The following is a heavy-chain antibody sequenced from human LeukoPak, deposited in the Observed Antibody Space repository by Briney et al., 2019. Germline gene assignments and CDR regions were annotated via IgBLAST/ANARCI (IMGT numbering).Heavy chain of an antibody. V-gene: IGHV3-74*01. J-gene: IGHJ4*02. CDR2: IKSDGTYS. D-gene: IGHD3-16*01. CDR1: GFTFSNHW. CDR3: VRDLILVWTPGDDFDH. Sequence: GGSLRLSCAASGFTFSNHWMHWVRQAPGKGLVWVSRIKSDGTYSDYADSVKGRFTISRENARNTLFLQMNSLTPEDTAVYYCVRDLILVWTPGDDFDHWGQGTLVTVSS.